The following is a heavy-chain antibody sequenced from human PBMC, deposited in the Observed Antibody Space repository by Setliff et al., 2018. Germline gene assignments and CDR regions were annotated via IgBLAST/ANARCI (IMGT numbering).Heavy chain of an antibody. D-gene: IGHD7-27*01. J-gene: IGHJ4*02. CDR1: GGTFSSYA. CDR3: ARGWAALGIIGY. CDR2: IIPIFGTA. Sequence: ASVKVSCKASGGTFSSYAISWVRQAPGQGLEWMGRIIPIFGTANYAQKFQGRVTITADKSTSTAYMELSSLRSEDTAVYYCARGWAALGIIGYWGQGTLVTVSS. V-gene: IGHV1-69*06.